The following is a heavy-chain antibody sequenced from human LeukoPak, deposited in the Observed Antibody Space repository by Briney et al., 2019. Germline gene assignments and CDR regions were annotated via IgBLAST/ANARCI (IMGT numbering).Heavy chain of an antibody. J-gene: IGHJ4*02. CDR1: GYTFTSYD. D-gene: IGHD4-11*01. Sequence: GASVKVSCKASGYTFTSYDINWVRQATGQGLEWMGWMNPNSGGTNYAQKFQGRVTMTRDTSISTAYMELSRLRSDDTAVYYCARATREARGAAVTDYWGQGTLVTVSS. CDR2: MNPNSGGT. V-gene: IGHV1-2*02. CDR3: ARATREARGAAVTDY.